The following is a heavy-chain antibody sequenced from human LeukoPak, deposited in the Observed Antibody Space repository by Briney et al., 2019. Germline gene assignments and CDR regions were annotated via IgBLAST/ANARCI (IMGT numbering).Heavy chain of an antibody. CDR2: IHSGGAT. D-gene: IGHD5-12*01. CDR3: ARGRGYGAYDWNDY. J-gene: IGHJ4*02. CDR1: GFPVSNNY. Sequence: GGSLRLSCAAPGFPVSNNYMSWVRQAPGKGLEWVSVIHSGGATYYADSVKGRFTISRDSSKNTLYLQMNNLRAEDTAVYYCARGRGYGAYDWNDYWGQGTLVTVSS. V-gene: IGHV3-53*01.